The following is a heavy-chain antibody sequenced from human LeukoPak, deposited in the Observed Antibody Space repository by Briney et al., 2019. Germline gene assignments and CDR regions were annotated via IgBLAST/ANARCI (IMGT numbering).Heavy chain of an antibody. CDR3: AREGGHDAFDI. J-gene: IGHJ3*02. V-gene: IGHV4-59*01. Sequence: SSETLSLTCTVSGGSISSYYWSWIRQPPGKGLEWIGYIYYSGSTNYNPSLKSRVTISVDTSKNQFSLKLSSVTAADTAVYYCAREGGHDAFDIWGQGTMVTVSS. CDR2: IYYSGST. D-gene: IGHD2-15*01. CDR1: GGSISSYY.